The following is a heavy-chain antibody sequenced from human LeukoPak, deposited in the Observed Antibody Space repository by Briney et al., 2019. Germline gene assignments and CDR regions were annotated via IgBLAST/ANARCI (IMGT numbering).Heavy chain of an antibody. CDR1: GXTFSSYA. Sequence: PGRSLRLSCAASGXTFSSYAMHWVRQAPGKGLEWVAVISYDGSNKYYADSVKGRFTISRDNSKNTLYLKMNSLRAEDTAVYYCARDLYGTTRYYFDYWGQGTLVTVSS. D-gene: IGHD4-11*01. CDR3: ARDLYGTTRYYFDY. CDR2: ISYDGSNK. J-gene: IGHJ4*02. V-gene: IGHV3-30-3*01.